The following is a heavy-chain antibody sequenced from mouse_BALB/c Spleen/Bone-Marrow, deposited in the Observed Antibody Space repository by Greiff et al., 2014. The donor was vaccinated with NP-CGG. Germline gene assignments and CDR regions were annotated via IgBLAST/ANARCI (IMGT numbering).Heavy chain of an antibody. CDR1: GFTFSSYA. CDR2: ISSGGSYT. J-gene: IGHJ4*01. V-gene: IGHV5-9-4*01. Sequence: EVKLMESGGGSVKPGGSLKLSCAASGFTFSSYAMSWVRQSPEKRLEWVAEISSGGSYTYYPDTVTGRFTISRDNAENTLYLEMSSLRSEDTAMYYCARAYRYDGGYYYAMDYWGQGTSVTVSS. D-gene: IGHD2-14*01. CDR3: ARAYRYDGGYYYAMDY.